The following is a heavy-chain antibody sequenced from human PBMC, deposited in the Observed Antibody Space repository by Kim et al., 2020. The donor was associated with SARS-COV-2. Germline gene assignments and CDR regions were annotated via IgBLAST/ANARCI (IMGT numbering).Heavy chain of an antibody. Sequence: SLKSRVTISVDTSKNQFSLKLSSVTAADTVVYYCARVGSTSSKGGNAFDIWGQGTMVTVSS. V-gene: IGHV4-59*01. CDR3: ARVGSTSSKGGNAFDI. J-gene: IGHJ3*02. D-gene: IGHD2-2*01.